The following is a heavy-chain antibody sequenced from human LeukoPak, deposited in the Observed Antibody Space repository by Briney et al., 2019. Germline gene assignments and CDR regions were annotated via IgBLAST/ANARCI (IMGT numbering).Heavy chain of an antibody. Sequence: GGSLRLSCAASGFTVSSNYMSWIRQAPGKGLEWVSVIYSGGSTYYADSVKGRFTISRDNSKNTLYPQMNSLRAEDTAVYYCVLNGYYYDSSGYSHGAYWGQGTLVTVSS. D-gene: IGHD3-22*01. CDR3: VLNGYYYDSSGYSHGAY. V-gene: IGHV3-53*01. CDR2: IYSGGST. J-gene: IGHJ4*02. CDR1: GFTVSSNY.